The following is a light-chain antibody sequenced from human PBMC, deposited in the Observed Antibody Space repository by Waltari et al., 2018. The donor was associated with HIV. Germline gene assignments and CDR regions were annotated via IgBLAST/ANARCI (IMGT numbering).Light chain of an antibody. V-gene: IGLV2-23*02. Sequence: QSALTQPASVSGSPGQSITISCTGTSSDVGSYNLLSWYQQHPGKAPKLMIYEVTKRPSGVSNRFSGSKSDNTASLTISGLQAEDEADYYCCSYAGSTFYVFRTGTKVTVL. CDR3: CSYAGSTFYV. J-gene: IGLJ1*01. CDR2: EVT. CDR1: SSDVGSYNL.